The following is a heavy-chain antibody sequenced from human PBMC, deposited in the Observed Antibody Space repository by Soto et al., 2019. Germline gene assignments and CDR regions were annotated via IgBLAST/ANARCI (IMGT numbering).Heavy chain of an antibody. CDR2: IYYSGST. V-gene: IGHV4-59*01. Sequence: SETLSLTCTVSGGSSSSYYWSWIRQPPGKGLEWIGYIYYSGSTNYNPSLKSRVTISVDTSKNQFSLKLSSVTAADTAVYYCARDWVAVAGTGYYYYYYGMDVWGQGTTVT. D-gene: IGHD6-19*01. CDR3: ARDWVAVAGTGYYYYYYGMDV. CDR1: GGSSSSYY. J-gene: IGHJ6*02.